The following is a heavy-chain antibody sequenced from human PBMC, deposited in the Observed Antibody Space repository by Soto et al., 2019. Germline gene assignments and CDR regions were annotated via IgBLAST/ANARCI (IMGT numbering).Heavy chain of an antibody. CDR1: GGTFSSYA. V-gene: IGHV1-69*01. D-gene: IGHD2-15*01. CDR3: AVRTMTSTYYSQERRYYYGMDV. CDR2: IIPIFGTA. J-gene: IGHJ6*02. Sequence: QVQLVQSGAEVKKPGSSVKVSCKASGGTFSSYAISWVRQAPGQGLEWMGGIIPIFGTANYAQKFQGRVTITADESKSTAYMELSSLRSEYTAVYYCAVRTMTSTYYSQERRYYYGMDVWGQGTTVTVSS.